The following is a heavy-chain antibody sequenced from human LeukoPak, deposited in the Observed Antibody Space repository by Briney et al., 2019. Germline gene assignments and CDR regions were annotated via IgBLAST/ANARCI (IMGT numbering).Heavy chain of an antibody. D-gene: IGHD2-8*01. Sequence: SQTLSLTCTVSGGSISSGSYYWSWIRQPAGKGLEWIGRIYTSGSTNYNPSLKSRVTISVDTSKDQFSLKLSSVTAADTAVYYCARDVNGNWFDPWGQGTLVTVSS. V-gene: IGHV4-61*02. CDR2: IYTSGST. CDR3: ARDVNGNWFDP. CDR1: GGSISSGSYY. J-gene: IGHJ5*02.